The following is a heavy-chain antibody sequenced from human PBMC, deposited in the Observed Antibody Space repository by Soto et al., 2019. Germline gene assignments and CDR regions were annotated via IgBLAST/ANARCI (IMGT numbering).Heavy chain of an antibody. D-gene: IGHD6-13*01. CDR2: ISYSGST. CDR1: GGSVSSGSYY. CDR3: ARARSHSSSWLFYFDY. V-gene: IGHV4-61*01. Sequence: SETLSLTCTVSGGSVSSGSYYWSWIRQPPGKGLEWIGYISYSGSTNYNPSLKSRVTISVDTSKNQFSLKLSSVTAADTAVYYCARARSHSSSWLFYFDYWGQGTLVTVSS. J-gene: IGHJ4*02.